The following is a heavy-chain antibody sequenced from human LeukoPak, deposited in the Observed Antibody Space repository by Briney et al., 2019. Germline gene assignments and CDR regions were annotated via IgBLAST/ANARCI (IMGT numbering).Heavy chain of an antibody. CDR2: IGPGGNT. V-gene: IGHV3-23*01. CDR1: GFSSSSYG. D-gene: IGHD6-25*01. CDR3: AKSGGGYLDY. Sequence: GGSLRLSCAASGFSSSSYGMSWVRQAPGKGLEWVSAIGPGGNTYYADSVKGRFTISRDNSKNTVYLQMNSLRAEDTEDTAVYYCAKSGGGYLDYWGQGALVIVSS. J-gene: IGHJ4*02.